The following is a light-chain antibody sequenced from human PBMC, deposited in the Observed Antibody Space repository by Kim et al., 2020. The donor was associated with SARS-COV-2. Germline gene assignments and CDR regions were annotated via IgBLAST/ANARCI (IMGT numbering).Light chain of an antibody. V-gene: IGKV3-11*01. Sequence: PGERATLSCRASQSIGTDLAWYQQKPGQAPRLFIYDASNRANGIPARFSGGGSGTDFTLTVSSLAPEDSAVYHCQQPNQRPRTLGQGTKVDI. CDR1: QSIGTD. CDR3: QQPNQRPRT. CDR2: DAS. J-gene: IGKJ1*01.